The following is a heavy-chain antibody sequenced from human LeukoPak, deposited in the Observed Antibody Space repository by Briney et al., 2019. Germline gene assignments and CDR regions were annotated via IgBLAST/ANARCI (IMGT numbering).Heavy chain of an antibody. CDR2: IWYDGSNK. CDR3: ARDASYYYDSSGYSPHFDY. V-gene: IGHV3-30*19. CDR1: GFTFSSYG. D-gene: IGHD3-22*01. J-gene: IGHJ4*02. Sequence: GGSLRLSCAASGFTFSSYGMHWVRQAPGKGLEWVAVIWYDGSNKYYADSVKGRFTISRDNSKNTLYLQMNSLRAEDTAVYYCARDASYYYDSSGYSPHFDYWGQGTLVTVSS.